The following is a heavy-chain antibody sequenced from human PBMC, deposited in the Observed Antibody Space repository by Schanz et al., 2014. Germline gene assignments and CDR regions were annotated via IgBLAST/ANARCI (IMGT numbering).Heavy chain of an antibody. CDR3: AKGMGYCSGGTCYDYYYYGLDV. J-gene: IGHJ6*02. Sequence: EVKLVESGGGAVRPGGSLRLSCAASGFTLSSYWMHWVRQVPGKGLEWVSALSGSGGSTYYADSVKGRFTISRDNSENTLYLQMNSLSADDTAVFYCAKGMGYCSGGTCYDYYYYGLDVWGQGTTVTVSS. V-gene: IGHV3-23*04. CDR2: LSGSGGST. CDR1: GFTLSSYW. D-gene: IGHD2-15*01.